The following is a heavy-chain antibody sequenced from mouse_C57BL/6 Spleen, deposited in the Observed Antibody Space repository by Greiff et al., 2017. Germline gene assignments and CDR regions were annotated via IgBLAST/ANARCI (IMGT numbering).Heavy chain of an antibody. Sequence: QVQLQQPGTELVKPGASVKLSCKASGYTFTSYWMHWVKQRPGQGLEWIGNINPSNGGTNYNEKFKSKATLTVDKASSTAYMQLSSLTSEDSAVYYCARNGSSYGYFDYWGQGTTLTVSS. CDR3: ARNGSSYGYFDY. CDR1: GYTFTSYW. D-gene: IGHD1-1*01. CDR2: INPSNGGT. V-gene: IGHV1-53*01. J-gene: IGHJ2*01.